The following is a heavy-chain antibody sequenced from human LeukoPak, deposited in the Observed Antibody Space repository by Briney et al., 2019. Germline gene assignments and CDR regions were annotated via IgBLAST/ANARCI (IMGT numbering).Heavy chain of an antibody. CDR2: ISSSSSYI. Sequence: GGSLRLSCAASGFTFSSYSMSWVRQAPGKGLEWVSSISSSSSYIYYADSVKGRFTISRDNAKNSLYLQMNSLRAEDTAVYYCARGGIAAAGTFDPWGQGTLVTVSS. CDR3: ARGGIAAAGTFDP. J-gene: IGHJ5*02. V-gene: IGHV3-21*01. CDR1: GFTFSSYS. D-gene: IGHD6-13*01.